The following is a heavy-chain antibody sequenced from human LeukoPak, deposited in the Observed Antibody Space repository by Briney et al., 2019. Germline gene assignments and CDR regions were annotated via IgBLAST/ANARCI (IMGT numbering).Heavy chain of an antibody. CDR3: ARVILYAGPYFDY. CDR2: IYYSGST. Sequence: PSETLSLACTDYGGSISSYYWSWIRQPPGKRLNWIGYIYYSGSTNYNPALKSRVTISVDTSKNQFSLKLSSVTAADTAVYYCARVILYAGPYFDYWGQGTLVTVSS. J-gene: IGHJ4*02. D-gene: IGHD2/OR15-2a*01. CDR1: GGSISSYY. V-gene: IGHV4-59*01.